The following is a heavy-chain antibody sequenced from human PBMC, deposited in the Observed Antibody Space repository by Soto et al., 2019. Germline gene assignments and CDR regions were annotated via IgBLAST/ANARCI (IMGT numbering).Heavy chain of an antibody. D-gene: IGHD3-10*01. CDR2: ISSSSSTI. J-gene: IGHJ4*02. V-gene: IGHV3-48*01. CDR1: GFTFSSYS. Sequence: PGGSLRLSCAASGFTFSSYSMNWVRQAPGKGLEWVSYISSSSSTIYYADSVKGRFTISRDNAKNSLYLQMNSLRAEDTAVYYCARVGITMVREPFDYWGQGTLVTVSS. CDR3: ARVGITMVREPFDY.